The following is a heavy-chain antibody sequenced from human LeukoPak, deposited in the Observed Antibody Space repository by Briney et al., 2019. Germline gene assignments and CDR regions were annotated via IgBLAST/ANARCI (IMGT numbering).Heavy chain of an antibody. J-gene: IGHJ3*01. CDR2: VSYDGTNI. D-gene: IGHD5-24*01. CDR3: ERDRYTETYHDSFDL. Sequence: SGGSLRLSCAASGFTFSHFPMHWVRQAPGKGLEWVAVVSYDGTNIYYADSVKGRFTIFRHNSRNAVYLQMNSLRVDDTALYYCERDRYTETYHDSFDLWGEGTMVIVTS. V-gene: IGHV3-30*04. CDR1: GFTFSHFP.